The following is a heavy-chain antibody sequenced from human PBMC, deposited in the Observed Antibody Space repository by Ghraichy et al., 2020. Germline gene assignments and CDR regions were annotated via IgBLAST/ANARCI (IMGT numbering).Heavy chain of an antibody. V-gene: IGHV4-4*09. D-gene: IGHD2/OR15-2a*01. J-gene: IGHJ4*02. CDR3: ARLLGSRLDRPTKYYFDY. Sequence: SETLSLTCTVSGGSISSYYWSWIRQPPGKGLEWIGYIYTSGSTNYNPSLKSRVTISVDTSKNQFSLKLSSVTAADTAVYYCARLLGSRLDRPTKYYFDYWGQGTLVTVSS. CDR2: IYTSGST. CDR1: GGSISSYY.